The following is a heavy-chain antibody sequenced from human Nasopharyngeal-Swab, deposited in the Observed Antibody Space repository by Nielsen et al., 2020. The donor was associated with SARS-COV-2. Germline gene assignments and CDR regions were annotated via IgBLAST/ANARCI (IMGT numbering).Heavy chain of an antibody. J-gene: IGHJ6*02. CDR3: AKAPYLRGLDV. D-gene: IGHD2-21*01. CDR1: GFTFDNYW. V-gene: IGHV3-23*01. CDR2: ISGSGDTT. Sequence: GESLKISCAASGFTFDNYWMNWVRQAPGKGLEWVSIISGSGDTTYYADSVNDRFTISRDNSKNTLYLQMNSLRVEDTALYYCAKAPYLRGLDVWGQGTTVTVSS.